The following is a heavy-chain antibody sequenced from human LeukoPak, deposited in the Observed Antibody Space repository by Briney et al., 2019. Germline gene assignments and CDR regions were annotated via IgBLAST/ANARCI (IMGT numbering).Heavy chain of an antibody. V-gene: IGHV4-4*08. D-gene: IGHD6-19*01. J-gene: IGHJ3*02. CDR2: IYCSGTT. CDR1: GGSISGYY. Sequence: AESLSLTCTVSGGSISGYYRSWVRQAPGKGLEWIGYIYCSGTTNHDPSLKSRVAISRDTSKNPFSLRLNTVSAEDTAIYYCAILHLAVALGAVDIWGQGTKVTVSS. CDR3: AILHLAVALGAVDI.